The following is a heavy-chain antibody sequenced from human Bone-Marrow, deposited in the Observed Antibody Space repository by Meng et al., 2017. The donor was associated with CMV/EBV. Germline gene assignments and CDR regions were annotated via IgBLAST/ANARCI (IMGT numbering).Heavy chain of an antibody. CDR2: INPIFVTA. J-gene: IGHJ4*02. CDR3: ASGARDVLRFLEWVLTN. Sequence: SVKVSCKASGGTFSNYAISWVRQAPGQGLEWMGGINPIFVTANYAERLQGRVTITTDESTSTAYMELSSLRSEDTVVYYCASGARDVLRFLEWVLTNWGQGTLVTVSS. V-gene: IGHV1-69*05. D-gene: IGHD3-3*01. CDR1: GGTFSNYA.